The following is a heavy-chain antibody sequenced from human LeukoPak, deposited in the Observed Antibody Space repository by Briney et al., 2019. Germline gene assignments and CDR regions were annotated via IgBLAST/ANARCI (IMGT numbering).Heavy chain of an antibody. D-gene: IGHD2-21*02. CDR1: GGSISSYY. V-gene: IGHV4-59*01. Sequence: SETLSLTCTVSGGSISSYYWHWIRQPPGKGLEWIGYLYYSGNTYYNPSLKSRVTLSVDTSKNQFSLKLSSVTAADTAVYFCARAAYCGGDCYYYFDYWGQGTLVTVSS. CDR3: ARAAYCGGDCYYYFDY. CDR2: LYYSGNT. J-gene: IGHJ4*02.